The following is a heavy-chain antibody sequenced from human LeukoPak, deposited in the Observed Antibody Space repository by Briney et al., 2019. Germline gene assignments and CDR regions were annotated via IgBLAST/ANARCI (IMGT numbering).Heavy chain of an antibody. CDR2: ISAYNGNT. J-gene: IGHJ6*02. D-gene: IGHD3-10*01. CDR1: GYTFASYG. V-gene: IGHV1-18*01. Sequence: ASVKVSCKASGYTFASYGISWVRQAPGQGPEWMGWISAYNGNTNYAQKLQGRVTMTTDTSTSTAYMELRSLRSDDTAVYYCARAITMVRGVPPGMDVWGQGTTVTVSS. CDR3: ARAITMVRGVPPGMDV.